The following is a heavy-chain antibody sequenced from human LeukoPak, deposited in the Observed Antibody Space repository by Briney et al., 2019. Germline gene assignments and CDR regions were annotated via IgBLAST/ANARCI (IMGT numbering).Heavy chain of an antibody. J-gene: IGHJ4*02. D-gene: IGHD5-18*01. CDR1: GFTFSSYW. Sequence: PGGSLRLSCAASGFTFSSYWMHWVRQAPGKGLVWVSRINSDGSSTSYADSVKGRFTISRDNAKNTLYLQMNSLRAEDTAVYYWARGGGHSYGPFDYWGQGTLVTVSS. CDR2: INSDGSST. CDR3: ARGGGHSYGPFDY. V-gene: IGHV3-74*01.